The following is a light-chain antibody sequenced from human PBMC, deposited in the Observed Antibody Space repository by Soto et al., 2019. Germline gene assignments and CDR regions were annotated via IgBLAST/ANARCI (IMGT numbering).Light chain of an antibody. Sequence: DIQLTQYPSFLSASVGDRVTITCRASQGISSYLAWYQQKPGKVPKLLIYAASTLQSGVPSRFSGSGSGTDFTLTISSLQPEDVATYYCQKYNSAPRTFGQGAKVDI. J-gene: IGKJ1*01. CDR3: QKYNSAPRT. CDR2: AAS. CDR1: QGISSY. V-gene: IGKV1-27*01.